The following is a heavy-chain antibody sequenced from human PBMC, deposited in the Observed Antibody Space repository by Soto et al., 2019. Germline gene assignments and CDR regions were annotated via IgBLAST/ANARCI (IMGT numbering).Heavy chain of an antibody. V-gene: IGHV3-21*01. CDR2: ISSGSSYI. CDR1: GFTFSTYT. CDR3: ARGVYYFDY. J-gene: IGHJ4*02. Sequence: GGSLRLSCAASGFTFSTYTLNWVRQAPGKGLEWVSSISSGSSYIYYAGSVKGRFTISRANAKNSLYLQMNSLRAEDTAVYYCARGVYYFDYWGQGTLVTVSS.